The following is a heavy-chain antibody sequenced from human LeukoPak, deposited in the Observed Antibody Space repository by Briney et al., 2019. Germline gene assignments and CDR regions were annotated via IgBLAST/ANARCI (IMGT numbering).Heavy chain of an antibody. Sequence: GGSLRLSCAASGFTFSSYSLNWVRQAPGKGLEWISYISSSGSNIDYADSVKGRFTISRDNGKNSLFLQMNSLRVEDTAVYYCARGQSGGYDFASFDYWGQGTLVTVSS. D-gene: IGHD5-12*01. J-gene: IGHJ4*02. CDR3: ARGQSGGYDFASFDY. CDR2: ISSSGSNI. V-gene: IGHV3-48*04. CDR1: GFTFSSYS.